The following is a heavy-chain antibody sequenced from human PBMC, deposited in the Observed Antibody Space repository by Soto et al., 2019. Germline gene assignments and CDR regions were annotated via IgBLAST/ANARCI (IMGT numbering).Heavy chain of an antibody. J-gene: IGHJ5*02. CDR1: GLTFGDHY. CDR3: SILEGA. CDR2: SRNKAKSYST. Sequence: EVQLVESGGGLVQPGGSLTISCAVSGLTFGDHYMEWVRQAPGKGLEWVARSRNKAKSYSTDFAASVKGRFTISRDESKNSLNLQMNSLMTEDTAVDYCSILEGAWGQGTLVTVSS. V-gene: IGHV3-72*01. D-gene: IGHD2-21*01.